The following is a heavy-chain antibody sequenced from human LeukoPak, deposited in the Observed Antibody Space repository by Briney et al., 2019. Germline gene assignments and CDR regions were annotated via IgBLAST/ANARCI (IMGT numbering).Heavy chain of an antibody. CDR3: ARDSTFCPFDS. D-gene: IGHD3-3*01. V-gene: IGHV3-7*05. CDR1: GFTFSSYW. J-gene: IGHJ4*02. Sequence: GGSLRLSCAASGFTFSSYWMSWVRQAPGRGLEWLANIKQDGSEKYYVDSVKGRFTISRDNAKNSLYLQMNSLRAEDTAVYYCARDSTFCPFDSWGQGTLVTVSS. CDR2: IKQDGSEK.